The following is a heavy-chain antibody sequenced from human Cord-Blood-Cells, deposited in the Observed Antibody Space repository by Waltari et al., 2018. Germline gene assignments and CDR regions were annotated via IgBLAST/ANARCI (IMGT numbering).Heavy chain of an antibody. V-gene: IGHV2-26*01. D-gene: IGHD1-7*01. CDR3: ARSPKLELRRSGACDI. Sequence: QVTLKESGPVLVKPTETLTLTCTVPGFSLSNARMGVSWIRQPPGKALEWFAHIFSNDEKSYSTSRKSRLTISKDTSKSQVVLTMTNMDPVDTATYYCARSPKLELRRSGACDIWGQGTMVTVSS. J-gene: IGHJ3*02. CDR1: GFSLSNARMG. CDR2: IFSNDEK.